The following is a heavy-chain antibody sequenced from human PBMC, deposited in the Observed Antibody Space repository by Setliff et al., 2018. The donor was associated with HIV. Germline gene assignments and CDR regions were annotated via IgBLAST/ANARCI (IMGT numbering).Heavy chain of an antibody. J-gene: IGHJ5*02. CDR2: VYYNGAT. CDR3: ARHEGYNDFLTGYFRYKWYDP. Sequence: PSETLSLTCSVSDDSIRSSHWNWVRLPPGKGLEWIGSVYYNGATDHNPSLKSRVTISVDTSNQQFSLKLSSVTAADTAVYYCARHEGYNDFLTGYFRYKWYDPWGQGTLVTVSS. CDR1: DDSIRSSH. D-gene: IGHD3-9*01. V-gene: IGHV4-59*05.